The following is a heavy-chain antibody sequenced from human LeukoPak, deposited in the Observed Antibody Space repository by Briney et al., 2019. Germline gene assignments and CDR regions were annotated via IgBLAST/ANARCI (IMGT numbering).Heavy chain of an antibody. D-gene: IGHD3-10*01. J-gene: IGHJ6*03. CDR3: AREISGTYYNPLGYMDV. V-gene: IGHV4-4*07. CDR1: GGSIGIYY. Sequence: SETLSLTCTVSGGSIGIYYWNWIRQPAGKGLEWIGRIFTSGIANYTPSLKSRVTMSVDTSKNQFSLNLSSVTAADTAVYYCAREISGTYYNPLGYMDVWGKGTTVTVSS. CDR2: IFTSGIA.